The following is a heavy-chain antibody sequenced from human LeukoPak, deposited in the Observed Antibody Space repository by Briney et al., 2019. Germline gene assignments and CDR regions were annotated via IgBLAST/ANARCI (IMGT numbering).Heavy chain of an antibody. CDR3: ARGPGYGDYAGFF. Sequence: SETLSLTCTVSGGSISSYYWSWIRQPPGKGLEWIGYIYYSGSTNYNPSLKSRVTISVDTSKNQFSLKLSSVTAADTAVYYCARGPGYGDYAGFFWGQGTLVTVSS. CDR1: GGSISSYY. CDR2: IYYSGST. J-gene: IGHJ4*02. D-gene: IGHD4-17*01. V-gene: IGHV4-59*01.